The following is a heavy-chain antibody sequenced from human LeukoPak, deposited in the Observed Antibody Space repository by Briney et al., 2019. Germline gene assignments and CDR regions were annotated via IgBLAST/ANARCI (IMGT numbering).Heavy chain of an antibody. V-gene: IGHV1-69*13. CDR2: IIPIFGTA. Sequence: GASVKVSCKASGGTFSSYAISWVRQAPGQGLEWMGGIIPIFGTANYAQKFQGRVTITADESTSTAYMELSSLRSEDTAVYYCACRPSDIRYYGVFDFWGQGSLVTVSS. J-gene: IGHJ4*02. CDR1: GGTFSSYA. CDR3: ACRPSDIRYYGVFDF. D-gene: IGHD3-10*01.